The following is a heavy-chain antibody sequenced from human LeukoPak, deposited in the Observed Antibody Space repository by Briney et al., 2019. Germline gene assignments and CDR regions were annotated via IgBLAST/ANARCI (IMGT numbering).Heavy chain of an antibody. CDR3: ARGGSSGWSDAFDI. V-gene: IGHV1-69*06. CDR1: GGTFSSYA. J-gene: IGHJ3*02. D-gene: IGHD6-19*01. CDR2: IIPIFGTA. Sequence: ASVKDSCKASGGTFSSYAISWVRQAPGQGLEWMGGIIPIFGTANYAQKFQGRVTITADKSTSTAYMGLSSLRSEDTAVYYCARGGSSGWSDAFDIWGQGTMVTVSS.